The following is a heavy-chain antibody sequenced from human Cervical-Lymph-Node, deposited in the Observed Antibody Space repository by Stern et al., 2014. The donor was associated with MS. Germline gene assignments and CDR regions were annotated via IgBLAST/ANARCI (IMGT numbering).Heavy chain of an antibody. Sequence: VQLVQSGAEVKKPGSSVKVSCKASGGTFSSYAISWVRQAPGQGLEWMGGIIPLFGTANYAQKFQGRVTITADESTSTAYMELSSLRSEDTAVYYCARGDTMVRGVITPDYYVMDVWGQGTTVTVSS. CDR2: IIPLFGTA. J-gene: IGHJ6*02. D-gene: IGHD3-10*01. V-gene: IGHV1-69*01. CDR3: ARGDTMVRGVITPDYYVMDV. CDR1: GGTFSSYA.